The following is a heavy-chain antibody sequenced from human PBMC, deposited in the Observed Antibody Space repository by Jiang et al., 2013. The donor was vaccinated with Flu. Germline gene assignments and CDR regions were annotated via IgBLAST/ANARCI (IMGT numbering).Heavy chain of an antibody. Sequence: SGPGLVKPSETLSLTCTVSGGSISSYYWSWIRQPPGKGLEWIGYVYYSGSTYYNPSLKSRVTISVDTSKNQFSLNLRSVTAADTAVYYCARQVYSYGSYNWFDPWGQGTLVSVSS. D-gene: IGHD5-18*01. CDR1: GGSISSYY. CDR3: ARQVYSYGSYNWFDP. CDR2: VYYSGST. V-gene: IGHV4-59*08. J-gene: IGHJ5*02.